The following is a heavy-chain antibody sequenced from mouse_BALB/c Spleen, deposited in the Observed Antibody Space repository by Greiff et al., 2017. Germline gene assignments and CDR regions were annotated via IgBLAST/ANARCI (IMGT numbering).Heavy chain of an antibody. CDR2: IDTSDSYT. Sequence: VQLQQSGAELVMPGASVKMSCKASGYTFTDYWMHWVKQRPGQGLEWIGAIDTSDSYTSYNQKFKGKATLTVDESSSTAYMQLSSLTSEDSAVYYCARSVGNYEYFDVWGAGTTVTVSA. J-gene: IGHJ1*01. CDR1: GYTFTDYW. V-gene: IGHV1-69*01. D-gene: IGHD2-1*01. CDR3: ARSVGNYEYFDV.